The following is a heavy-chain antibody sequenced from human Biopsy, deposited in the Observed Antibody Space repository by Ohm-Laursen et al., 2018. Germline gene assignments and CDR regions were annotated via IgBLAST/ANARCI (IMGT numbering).Heavy chain of an antibody. V-gene: IGHV1-24*01. CDR1: GYTLTALS. D-gene: IGHD3-10*01. CDR2: FDREERKT. CDR3: ATGPYYDTRFYYNVRPFDF. J-gene: IGHJ4*02. Sequence: GASVKVSCKVSGYTLTALSIHWVRQTGGKGLEWMGGFDREERKTVYAEKFQGRVTMTEDTSTDTVYMEVTSLRSDDTAVYYCATGPYYDTRFYYNVRPFDFWGQGTLVTVSS.